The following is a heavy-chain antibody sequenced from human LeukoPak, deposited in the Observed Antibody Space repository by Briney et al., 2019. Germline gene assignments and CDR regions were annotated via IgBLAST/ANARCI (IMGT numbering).Heavy chain of an antibody. Sequence: PGESLRLSCAASQFTFSSYAMSWVRQAPGKGLEWVSAISGSGGNTYYADSVKGRFPISRDNSKNTLYLQLNSLRAEDTAVYYCAKDLGCSSTSCYNFDYWGQGTLVTVSS. CDR1: QFTFSSYA. CDR3: AKDLGCSSTSCYNFDY. J-gene: IGHJ4*02. D-gene: IGHD2-2*02. CDR2: ISGSGGNT. V-gene: IGHV3-23*01.